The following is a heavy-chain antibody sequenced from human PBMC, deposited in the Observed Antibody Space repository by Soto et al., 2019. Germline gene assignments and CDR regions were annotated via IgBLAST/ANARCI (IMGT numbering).Heavy chain of an antibody. CDR3: AKDRPRRTSGYFFDY. CDR1: GFTFSNYW. Sequence: GGSLRLSCAASGFTFSNYWMHWVRQAPGKGLVWISRINDQGGSPTYADSAKGRFTISRDNAKTSLYLQMDSLRNEDTAVYYCAKDRPRRTSGYFFDYWGQGTPVTVSS. CDR2: INDQGGSP. V-gene: IGHV3-74*01. D-gene: IGHD1-1*01. J-gene: IGHJ4*02.